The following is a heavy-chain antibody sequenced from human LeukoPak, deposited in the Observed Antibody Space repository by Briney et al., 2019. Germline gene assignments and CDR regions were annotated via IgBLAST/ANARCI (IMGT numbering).Heavy chain of an antibody. J-gene: IGHJ4*02. CDR2: TWNDGGNK. CDR3: ARDRYTSGWYRCIDY. Sequence: SGGSLRLSCAASGFSFSSYGMHWVRQAPGKGLEWVAHTWNDGGNKYYADSVKGRFDISRDNSRNTLYLEMNSLRAEDTAVYYCARDRYTSGWYRCIDYWGQGALVTVPS. D-gene: IGHD6-19*01. CDR1: GFSFSSYG. V-gene: IGHV3-33*01.